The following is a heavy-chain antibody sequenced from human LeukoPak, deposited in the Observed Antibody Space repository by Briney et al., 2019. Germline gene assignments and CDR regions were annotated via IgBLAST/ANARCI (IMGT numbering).Heavy chain of an antibody. V-gene: IGHV1-2*02. CDR1: GGTFSSYA. Sequence: ASVKVSCKASGGTFSSYAISWVRQAPGQGLEWMGWINPNSGGTNYAQKFQGRVTMTRDTSISTAYMELSRLRSDDYDSSGYYPFDYWGQGTLVTVSS. D-gene: IGHD3-22*01. CDR2: INPNSGGT. J-gene: IGHJ4*02. CDR3: YPFDY.